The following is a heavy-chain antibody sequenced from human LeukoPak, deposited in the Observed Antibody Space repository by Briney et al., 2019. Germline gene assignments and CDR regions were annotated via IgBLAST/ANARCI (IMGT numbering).Heavy chain of an antibody. CDR1: GFTFSSYS. J-gene: IGHJ6*02. D-gene: IGHD6-13*01. Sequence: PGGSLRLSCAASGFTFSSYSMNWVRQAPGKGLEWVSYISSSGSTIYYADSVKGRFTISRDNAKNSLYLQMNSLRAEDTAVYYCARGGGYLAAAEYYYGMDVWGQGTTVTVSS. CDR3: ARGGGYLAAAEYYYGMDV. V-gene: IGHV3-48*04. CDR2: ISSSGSTI.